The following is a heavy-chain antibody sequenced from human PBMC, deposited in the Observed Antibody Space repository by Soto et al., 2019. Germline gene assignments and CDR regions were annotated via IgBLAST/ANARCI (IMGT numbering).Heavy chain of an antibody. V-gene: IGHV3-30*18. Sequence: ESGGGVVQPGRSLRLSCAASGFTFSNFGMHWGRQAPGKGLEWVAAISADGSDKYFSDSVKGRFTISRDNSKNTLFLQMNSLRVEDTAVYYCTKGSEVARQELDYWGQGTLVTVSS. J-gene: IGHJ4*02. D-gene: IGHD3-3*01. CDR3: TKGSEVARQELDY. CDR1: GFTFSNFG. CDR2: ISADGSDK.